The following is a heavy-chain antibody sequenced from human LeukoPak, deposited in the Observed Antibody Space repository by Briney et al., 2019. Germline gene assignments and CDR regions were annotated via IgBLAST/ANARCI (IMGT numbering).Heavy chain of an antibody. CDR2: ISSSGSTI. CDR3: AELGITMIGGV. CDR1: GFTFSSYE. V-gene: IGHV3-48*03. Sequence: GTSLRLSCAASGFTFSSYEMNWVRQAPGKGLEWVSYISSSGSTIYYADSVKGRFTISRDNAKNSLYLQMNSLRAEDTAVYYCAELGITMIGGVWGKGTTVTISS. D-gene: IGHD3-10*02. J-gene: IGHJ6*04.